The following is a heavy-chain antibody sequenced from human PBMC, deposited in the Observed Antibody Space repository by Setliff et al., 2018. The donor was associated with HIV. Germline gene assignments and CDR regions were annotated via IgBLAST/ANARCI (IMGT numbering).Heavy chain of an antibody. Sequence: PGGSLRLSCAASGFTFSTAWMNWVRQAPGKGLEWVGHIKSKTDGSNKYYADSVKGRFTISRDNSKNTLYLQMNSLRAEDTAVYYCARDEESRYCTNGVCRNYYYHGMDVWGQGTTVTVSS. CDR3: ARDEESRYCTNGVCRNYYYHGMDV. CDR2: IKSKTDGSNK. D-gene: IGHD2-8*01. V-gene: IGHV3-30*03. CDR1: GFTFSTAW. J-gene: IGHJ6*02.